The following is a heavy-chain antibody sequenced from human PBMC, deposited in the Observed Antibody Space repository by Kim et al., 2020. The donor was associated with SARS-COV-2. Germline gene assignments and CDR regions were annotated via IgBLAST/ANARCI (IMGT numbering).Heavy chain of an antibody. CDR2: ISSSSSYI. Sequence: GGSLRLSCAASGFTFSSYSMNWVRQAPGKGLEWVSSISSSSSYIYYADSVKGRFTISRDNAKNSLYLQMNSLRAEDTAVYYCARDVLALSSSRDPREVDYWGQGTLVTVSS. J-gene: IGHJ4*02. V-gene: IGHV3-21*01. D-gene: IGHD6-13*01. CDR3: ARDVLALSSSRDPREVDY. CDR1: GFTFSSYS.